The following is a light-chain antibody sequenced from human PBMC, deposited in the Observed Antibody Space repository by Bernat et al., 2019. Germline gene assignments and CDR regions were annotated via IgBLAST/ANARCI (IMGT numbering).Light chain of an antibody. Sequence: AIRMTQSPSSFSASTGDRVTITCRASQGISTYLAWYQLKPGKAPKLLIYAASTLQSGVPSRFSGSGSGTDFTLTISCLQSEDFATYCCQQYYTYPRTFGQGTKVEIK. CDR2: AAS. CDR1: QGISTY. J-gene: IGKJ1*01. CDR3: QQYYTYPRT. V-gene: IGKV1-8*01.